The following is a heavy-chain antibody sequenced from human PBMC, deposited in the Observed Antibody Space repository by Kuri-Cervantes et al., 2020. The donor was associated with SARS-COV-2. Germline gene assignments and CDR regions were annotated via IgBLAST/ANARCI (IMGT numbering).Heavy chain of an antibody. CDR2: ISSSGSTI. J-gene: IGHJ3*02. CDR3: ARLEDLLDAFDI. Sequence: GGSLRLSCAASGFTFSDYYMSWIRQAPGKGLELVSYISSSGSTIYYADSVKGRFTISRDNAKNSLYLQMNSLRAEDTAVYYCARLEDLLDAFDIWGQGTMVTVSS. CDR1: GFTFSDYY. V-gene: IGHV3-11*01.